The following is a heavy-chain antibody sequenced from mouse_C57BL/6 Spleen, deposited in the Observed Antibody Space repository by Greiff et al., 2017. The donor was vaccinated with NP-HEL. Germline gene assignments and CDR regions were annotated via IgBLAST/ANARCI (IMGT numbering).Heavy chain of an antibody. CDR1: GYTFTSYD. V-gene: IGHV1-85*01. Sequence: QLQQSGPELVKPGASVKLSCKASGYTFTSYDINWVKQRPGQGLEWIGWIYPRDGSTKYNEKFKGKATLTVDTSSSTAYMELHSLTSEDSAVYFCARFWDGGNYYAMDYWGQGTSVTVSS. J-gene: IGHJ4*01. CDR2: IYPRDGST. CDR3: ARFWDGGNYYAMDY. D-gene: IGHD4-1*01.